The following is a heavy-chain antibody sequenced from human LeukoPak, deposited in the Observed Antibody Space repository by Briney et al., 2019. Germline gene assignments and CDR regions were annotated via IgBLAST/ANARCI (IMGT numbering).Heavy chain of an antibody. D-gene: IGHD3-22*01. Sequence: PSQTLSLTCAVSGGSISGYYWSWVRQPPGKGLEWIGYIYYSGSTNYNPSLKRRVTISVYTSKNQFSLKLSSVPAADTAVYYCARGDSSGYAYWYFDLWGRGTLVTVSS. V-gene: IGHV4-59*01. CDR3: ARGDSSGYAYWYFDL. CDR2: IYYSGST. J-gene: IGHJ2*01. CDR1: GGSISGYY.